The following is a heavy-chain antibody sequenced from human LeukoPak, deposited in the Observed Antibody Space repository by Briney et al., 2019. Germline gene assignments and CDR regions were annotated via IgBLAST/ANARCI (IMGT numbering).Heavy chain of an antibody. V-gene: IGHV3-23*01. D-gene: IGHD6-13*01. Sequence: GGSLRLSCVASGFTFSFYAMSWVRQAPGKGLEWVSTISGSGGSTYYADSVKGRFTISRDNSKNTLYLQMNSLRAEDTAVYYCVSQQLDDAFDIWGQGTMVTVSS. CDR2: ISGSGGST. CDR3: VSQQLDDAFDI. CDR1: GFTFSFYA. J-gene: IGHJ3*02.